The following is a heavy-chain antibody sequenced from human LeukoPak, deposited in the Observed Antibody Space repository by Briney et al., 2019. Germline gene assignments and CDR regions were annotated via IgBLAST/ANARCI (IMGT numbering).Heavy chain of an antibody. D-gene: IGHD6-13*01. CDR2: IYYSGST. CDR3: ARIPSGEYSSSWYPYYYYGMDV. Sequence: SETLSLTCTVSGGSISSYYWSWIRQPPGKGLEWIGYIYYSGSTNYNPSLKSRVTISVDTSKNQFSLKLSSVTAADTAVYYCARIPSGEYSSSWYPYYYYGMDVWGQGTTVTVSS. J-gene: IGHJ6*02. V-gene: IGHV4-59*01. CDR1: GGSISSYY.